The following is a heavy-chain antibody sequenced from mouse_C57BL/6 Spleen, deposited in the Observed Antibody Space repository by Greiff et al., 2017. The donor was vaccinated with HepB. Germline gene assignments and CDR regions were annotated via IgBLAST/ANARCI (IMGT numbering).Heavy chain of an antibody. D-gene: IGHD2-12*01. CDR2: INPSNGGT. J-gene: IGHJ4*01. CDR3: ARESYTDYAMDY. CDR1: GYTFTSYW. Sequence: QVQLKQPGTELVKPGASVKLSCKASGYTFTSYWMHWVKQRPGQGLEWIGNINPSNGGTNYNEKFKSKATLTVDKSSSTAYMQLSSLTSEDSAVYYCARESYTDYAMDYWGQGTSVTVSS. V-gene: IGHV1-53*01.